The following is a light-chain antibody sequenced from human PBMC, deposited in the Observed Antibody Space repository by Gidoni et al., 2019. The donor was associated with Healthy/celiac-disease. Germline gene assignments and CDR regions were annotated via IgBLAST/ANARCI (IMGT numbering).Light chain of an antibody. Sequence: IVVTQYPDSLALSLGERATINCKSTKSVLYSSNNNNYLAWYQQKPGQPHKLLIYWASNRASGVPDRFSGSGSGTDFTLTISSLQTEDVAVYYCQQDYSSPFTFGQGTKLEIK. CDR1: KSVLYSSNNNNY. CDR2: WAS. CDR3: QQDYSSPFT. V-gene: IGKV4-1*01. J-gene: IGKJ2*01.